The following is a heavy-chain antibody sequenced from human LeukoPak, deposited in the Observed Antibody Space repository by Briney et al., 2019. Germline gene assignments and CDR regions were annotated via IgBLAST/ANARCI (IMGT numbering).Heavy chain of an antibody. CDR2: INPNSGGT. CDR1: GYTLTGYY. V-gene: IGHV1-2*02. D-gene: IGHD3-10*01. J-gene: IGHJ4*02. Sequence: GASVKVSCKASGYTLTGYYMHWVRQAPGQGLEWMGWINPNSGGTNYAQKFQGRVTMTRDTSISTAYMELSRLRSDDTAVYYCVANGELWQYYFDYWGQGTLVTVSS. CDR3: VANGELWQYYFDY.